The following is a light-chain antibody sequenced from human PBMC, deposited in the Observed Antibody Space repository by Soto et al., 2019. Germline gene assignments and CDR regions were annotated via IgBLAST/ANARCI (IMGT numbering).Light chain of an antibody. V-gene: IGLV2-23*03. CDR1: SSDVGGYNL. Sequence: QSALTQPASVSGSPGQSITISCTGTSSDVGGYNLVSWYQHHPGTAPKLMLFEGSKRPSGVSNRFSGSKSGNTASLTISGLQAADEAAYYCSSYAGRSTFYVFGTGTKLTVL. J-gene: IGLJ1*01. CDR2: EGS. CDR3: SSYAGRSTFYV.